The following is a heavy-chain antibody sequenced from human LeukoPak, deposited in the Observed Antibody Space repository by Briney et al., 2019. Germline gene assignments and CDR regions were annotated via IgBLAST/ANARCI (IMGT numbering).Heavy chain of an antibody. CDR1: GFTFSSFS. D-gene: IGHD6-13*01. Sequence: PGGSLRLSCAASGFTFSSFSMNWVRQAPGKGLEWVSYISSTSSTIYYADSVKGRFTISRDNSKNTLYLQMNSLRAEDTAVYYCASLGWFGRAAAGWGQGTLVTVSS. CDR3: ASLGWFGRAAAG. CDR2: ISSTSSTI. V-gene: IGHV3-48*01. J-gene: IGHJ4*02.